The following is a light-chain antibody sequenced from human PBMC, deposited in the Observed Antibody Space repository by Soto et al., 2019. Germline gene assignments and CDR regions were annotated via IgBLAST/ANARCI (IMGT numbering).Light chain of an antibody. CDR1: SSDVGGYNF. CDR2: DVT. CDR3: CSYVGSYTSYV. Sequence: QSVLTQPRSVSGSPGQSVTISCTGTSSDVGGYNFVSWYQQHPGKAPKFMIYDVTKRPSGVPDRFSGSKSGNTASLTISGVKAEDEADYYCCSYVGSYTSYVFGTGTKRPVL. V-gene: IGLV2-11*01. J-gene: IGLJ1*01.